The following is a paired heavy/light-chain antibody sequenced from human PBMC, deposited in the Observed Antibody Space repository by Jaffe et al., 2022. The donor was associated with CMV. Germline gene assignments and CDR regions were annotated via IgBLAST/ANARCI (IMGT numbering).Heavy chain of an antibody. Sequence: EVQLVESGGGLVQPGESLRLSCAASGFSVSNTYIIWVRHAPGKGLEWVSVIYGGGSTYYADSVKGRFFISRDILKNVVSLQMSSLTVEDTAVYYCARGGSYYERSGYFASDFWGQGTQVTVSS. D-gene: IGHD3-22*01. J-gene: IGHJ4*02. V-gene: IGHV3-66*01. CDR1: GFSVSNTY. CDR3: ARGGSYYERSGYFASDF. CDR2: IYGGGST.
Light chain of an antibody. J-gene: IGKJ3*01. CDR1: QSISTW. Sequence: DIQMTQSPSTLSASVGDRVTITCRASQSISTWLAWYQVKPGKAPNLLIYKASTLQTGVPSRFSGSGSETEFVFTINSLQPDDFATYFCLQYSHRFTFGPGTKVDVK. CDR2: KAS. CDR3: LQYSHRFT. V-gene: IGKV1-5*03.